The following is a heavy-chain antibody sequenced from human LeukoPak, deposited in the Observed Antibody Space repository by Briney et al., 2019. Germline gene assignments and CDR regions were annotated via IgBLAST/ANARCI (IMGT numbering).Heavy chain of an antibody. V-gene: IGHV1-8*01. D-gene: IGHD3-16*01. Sequence: ASVKVSCKASGYTFSSYDVNWVRQATGQGLEWMGWMNPNSGNTGYAQKFQGRVTMTRNTSISTAYMELSSLRSEDTAVYYCARGIRGRRTFDYWRQGTLVTVSS. J-gene: IGHJ4*02. CDR3: ARGIRGRRTFDY. CDR1: GYTFSSYD. CDR2: MNPNSGNT.